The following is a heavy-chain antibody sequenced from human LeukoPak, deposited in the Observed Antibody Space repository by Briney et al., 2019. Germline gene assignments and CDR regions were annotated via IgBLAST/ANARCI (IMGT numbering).Heavy chain of an antibody. D-gene: IGHD5-12*01. CDR3: ARSDIARSGDWFFDI. V-gene: IGHV3-21*01. CDR2: ISSSGDYI. J-gene: IGHJ2*01. CDR1: GFTFDDFD. Sequence: PGGSLRLSCAASGFTFDDFDMSWVRQSPGKGLEWVSSISSSGDYIHYSDSVKGRFAISRDNTKTSVFLQMNTLRVEDTAVYYCARSDIARSGDWFFDIWGRGTLVAVSS.